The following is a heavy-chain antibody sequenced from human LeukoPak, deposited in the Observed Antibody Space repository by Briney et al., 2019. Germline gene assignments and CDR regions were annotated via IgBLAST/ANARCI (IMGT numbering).Heavy chain of an antibody. V-gene: IGHV4-59*01. CDR3: ARAGCSSTSCPFDY. D-gene: IGHD2-2*01. CDR2: IYYSGST. J-gene: IGHJ4*02. CDR1: GGSICSYY. Sequence: SETLSLTCTVSGGSICSYYWSWIRQPPGKGLEWIGYIYYSGSTNYNPSLKSRVTISVDTSKNQFSLKLSSVTAADTAVYYCARAGCSSTSCPFDYWGQGTLVTVSS.